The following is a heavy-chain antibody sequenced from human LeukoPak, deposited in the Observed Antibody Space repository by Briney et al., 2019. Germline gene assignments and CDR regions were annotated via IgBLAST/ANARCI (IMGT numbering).Heavy chain of an antibody. V-gene: IGHV3-53*01. CDR2: IYSGGST. D-gene: IGHD3-10*01. CDR1: GFTVGSNY. CDR3: ARDPVGYGSGSYQH. Sequence: GGSLRLSCAASGFTVGSNYMSWVRQAPGKGLEWVSIIYSGGSTYYADSVKGRFTISRDNSKNTLYLQMNSLRAEDTAVYYCARDPVGYGSGSYQHWGQGALVTVSS. J-gene: IGHJ4*02.